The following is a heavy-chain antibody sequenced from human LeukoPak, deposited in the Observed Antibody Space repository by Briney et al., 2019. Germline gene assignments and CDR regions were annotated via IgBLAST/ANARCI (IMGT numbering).Heavy chain of an antibody. V-gene: IGHV1-46*01. CDR1: GYTFTSHF. D-gene: IGHD1-26*01. CDR3: AGGVGAIIRRGPFDF. J-gene: IGHJ4*02. Sequence: ASVKVSCKATGYTFTSHFIHWVRLAPGQSLEWMGVINPSGGATTYAQIFQGRVTLTRDTSTNTVFMEVTSLRSEDTAVYYCAGGVGAIIRRGPFDFWGQGTLITVSS. CDR2: INPSGGAT.